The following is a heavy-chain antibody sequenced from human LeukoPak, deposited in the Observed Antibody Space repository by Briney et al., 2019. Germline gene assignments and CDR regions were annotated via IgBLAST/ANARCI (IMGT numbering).Heavy chain of an antibody. CDR1: GASVSSSNW. D-gene: IGHD4-17*01. J-gene: IGHJ4*02. CDR3: ARFRSYGDYVPFDY. Sequence: SETLSLTCAVSGASVSSSNWWSWVRQPPGKGLEWIGEIFHSGTSSYNPSLKSRVTMSVDKSKNQFSLRLSSVTAADTAVYYCARFRSYGDYVPFDYWGQGTLVTVSS. CDR2: IFHSGTS. V-gene: IGHV4-4*02.